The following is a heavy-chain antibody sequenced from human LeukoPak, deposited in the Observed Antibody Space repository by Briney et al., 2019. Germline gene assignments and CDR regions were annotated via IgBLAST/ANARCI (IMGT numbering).Heavy chain of an antibody. D-gene: IGHD3-22*01. CDR1: GYTFTSYG. CDR3: ARATYYYDSSGYYSKDDAFDI. V-gene: IGHV1-2*02. Sequence: ASVKVSCKASGYTFTSYGISWVRQAPGQGLEWMGWINPNSGGTNYAQKFQGRVTMTRDTSISTAYMELSRLRSDDTAVYYCARATYYYDSSGYYSKDDAFDIWGQGTMVTVSS. CDR2: INPNSGGT. J-gene: IGHJ3*02.